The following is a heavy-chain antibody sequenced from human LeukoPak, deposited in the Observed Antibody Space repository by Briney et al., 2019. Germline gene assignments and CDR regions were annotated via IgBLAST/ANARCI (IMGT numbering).Heavy chain of an antibody. V-gene: IGHV3-11*04. CDR1: GFTFSDYY. J-gene: IGHJ6*03. CDR2: ISSSGSTI. CDR3: ARLWTAAGTYYYYYMDV. D-gene: IGHD6-13*01. Sequence: GGSLRLSCAASGFTFSDYYMSWIRQAPGKGLEWVSYISSSGSTIYYADSVKGRFTISRENAKNSLYLQMNSLRAEDTAVYYCARLWTAAGTYYYYYMDVWGKGTTVTVSS.